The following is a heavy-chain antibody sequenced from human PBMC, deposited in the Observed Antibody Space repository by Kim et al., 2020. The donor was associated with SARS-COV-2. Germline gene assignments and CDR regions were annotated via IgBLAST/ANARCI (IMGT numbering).Heavy chain of an antibody. J-gene: IGHJ4*02. Sequence: GGSLRLSCAASGFTFSIYAMQWVRQAPGKGLEWVALISYDGGNKFYADSVKGRFTISRDNSQNTLYLQMDNLGAEDSAVYYCARARGTYCTGGSCYSFDYWGQGILVTVSS. V-gene: IGHV3-30*04. CDR3: ARARGTYCTGGSCYSFDY. CDR2: ISYDGGNK. CDR1: GFTFSIYA. D-gene: IGHD2-15*01.